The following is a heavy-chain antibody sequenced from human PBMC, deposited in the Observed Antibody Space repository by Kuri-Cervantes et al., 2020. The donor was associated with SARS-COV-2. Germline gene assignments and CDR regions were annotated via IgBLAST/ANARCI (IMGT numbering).Heavy chain of an antibody. V-gene: IGHV3-30-3*01. CDR3: ARDAGGLFDY. Sequence: GESLKISCAASGFTFSNAWMNWVRQAPGKGLEWVALISYDGSNKYYADSVKGRFTISRDNSKNTLYLQMNSLRAEDTAVYYCARDAGGLFDYWGQGTLVTVSS. J-gene: IGHJ4*02. D-gene: IGHD3-10*01. CDR1: GFTFSNAW. CDR2: ISYDGSNK.